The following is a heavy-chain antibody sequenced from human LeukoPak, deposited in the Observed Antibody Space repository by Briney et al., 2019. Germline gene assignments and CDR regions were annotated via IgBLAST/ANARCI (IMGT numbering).Heavy chain of an antibody. CDR2: ISSNGGST. J-gene: IGHJ3*02. D-gene: IGHD3-3*01. CDR1: GFTFSSYA. CDR3: VKENTYYGDAFDI. V-gene: IGHV3-64*01. Sequence: HAGGSLRLSCAASGFTFSSYAMHWVRQAPGKGLEYVSAISSNGGSTYYANSVKGRFTISRDNSKNTLYLQMGSLRAEDMAVYYCVKENTYYGDAFDIWGQGTMVTVSS.